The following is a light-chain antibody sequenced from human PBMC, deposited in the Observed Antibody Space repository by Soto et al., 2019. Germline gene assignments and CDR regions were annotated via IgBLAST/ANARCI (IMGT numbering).Light chain of an antibody. CDR3: AAWDDSLVV. Sequence: QSVLTQPPSVSGAPGQRVTISCTGSNSNIGAGFGVQWYQQFPRTAPRLLIYSNTNRPSGVPDRFSASKSGTSASLAITGLRAEDEADYYCAAWDDSLVVFGGGTKLTVL. CDR2: SNT. V-gene: IGLV1-40*01. CDR1: NSNIGAGFG. J-gene: IGLJ2*01.